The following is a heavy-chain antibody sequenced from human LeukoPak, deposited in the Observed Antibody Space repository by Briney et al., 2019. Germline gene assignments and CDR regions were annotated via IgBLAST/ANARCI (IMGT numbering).Heavy chain of an antibody. J-gene: IGHJ5*02. CDR1: GITFSDYY. V-gene: IGHV3-11*01. D-gene: IGHD1-26*01. Sequence: PGGSLRLSCAASGITFSDYYMSWIRQAPGKGLEWVSGISDSGSTTYYADSVKGRFTISRDNSKNTLYLQMNSLRAEDTAVYYCARDQHSGSYSPWGQGTLVTVSS. CDR3: ARDQHSGSYSP. CDR2: ISDSGSTT.